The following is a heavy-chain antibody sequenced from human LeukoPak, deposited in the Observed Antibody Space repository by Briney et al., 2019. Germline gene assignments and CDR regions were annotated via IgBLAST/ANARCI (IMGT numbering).Heavy chain of an antibody. D-gene: IGHD3-10*01. CDR3: ARELFDFDY. V-gene: IGHV3-23*01. CDR2: ITGSGGST. Sequence: GGSLRLSCAPSGFTFDNFAMTWVRQAPGKGLEWVSEITGSGGSTYYADSVKGRFTISRDNSKDTLYLQMNSLRAEDTAIYYCARELFDFDYWGQGTLVTVSS. CDR1: GFTFDNFA. J-gene: IGHJ4*02.